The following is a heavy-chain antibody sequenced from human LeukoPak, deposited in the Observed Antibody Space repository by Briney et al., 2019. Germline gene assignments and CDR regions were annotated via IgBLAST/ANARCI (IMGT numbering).Heavy chain of an antibody. CDR2: IYYSGST. J-gene: IGHJ4*02. V-gene: IGHV4-59*01. CDR3: ASTRIPAAEVNF. Sequence: PETLSLTCTVSGGSISNYYWSWIRQPPGKGLEWIGYIYYSGSTNYNPSLKSRVTISVDTSKNQFSLKLSSVTAADTAVYYCASTRIPAAEVNFWGQGTLVTVSS. CDR1: GGSISNYY. D-gene: IGHD6-13*01.